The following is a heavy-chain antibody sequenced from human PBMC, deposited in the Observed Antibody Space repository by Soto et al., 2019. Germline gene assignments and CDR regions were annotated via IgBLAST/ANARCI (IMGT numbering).Heavy chain of an antibody. D-gene: IGHD3-9*01. J-gene: IGHJ4*02. CDR3: ARGVGSSPPRY. Sequence: SETLSLTCTISGGSISVYYWSWIRQSPGQGLEWVGYIYDSGSPYYNPSLKTRVTISADTSKNQISLKLTSATAADTAVYFCARGVGSSPPRYWGRGTLVTVSS. CDR2: IYDSGSP. CDR1: GGSISVYY. V-gene: IGHV4-59*01.